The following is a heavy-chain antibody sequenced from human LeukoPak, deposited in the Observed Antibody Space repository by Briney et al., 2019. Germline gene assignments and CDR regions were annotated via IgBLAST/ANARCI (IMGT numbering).Heavy chain of an antibody. V-gene: IGHV3-21*01. CDR1: GFTFSSYS. Sequence: GGSLRLSCAASGFTFSSYSMNWVRQAPGKGLEWVSSISSSSSFIYYADSVKGRFTISRDNAKNSLYLQMNSLRAEDTAVYYCARDSPQLNYYSDYWGQGTLVTVSS. CDR3: ARDSPQLNYYSDY. CDR2: ISSSSSFI. J-gene: IGHJ4*02. D-gene: IGHD1-1*01.